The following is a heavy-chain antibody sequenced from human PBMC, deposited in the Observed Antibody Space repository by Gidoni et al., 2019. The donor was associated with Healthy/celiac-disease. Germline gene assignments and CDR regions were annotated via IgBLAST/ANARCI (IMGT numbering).Heavy chain of an antibody. D-gene: IGHD2-2*01. J-gene: IGHJ6*02. V-gene: IGHV4-39*01. Sequence: LVKPSETLSLTCTVSGGSIRSSSYYWGWIRQPPGKGLEWIGSIYYSGGTYYNPSLKSRVTISVDTSKNQFSLKLSSVTAADTAVYYCARRSYCSSTSCYYYYYYGMDVWGQGTTVTVSS. CDR1: GGSIRSSSYY. CDR2: IYYSGGT. CDR3: ARRSYCSSTSCYYYYYYGMDV.